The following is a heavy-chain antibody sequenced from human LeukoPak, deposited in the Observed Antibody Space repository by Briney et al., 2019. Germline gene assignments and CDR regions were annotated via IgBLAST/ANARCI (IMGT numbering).Heavy chain of an antibody. Sequence: SGGSLRLSCAASGFTFSSYGMHWVRQAPGKGLEWVAVISYDGSNKYYADSVKGRFTISRDNSKNTLYLQMNSLRAEDTAVYYCAKDRSGWCGEYFQHWGQGTLVTVSS. J-gene: IGHJ1*01. CDR2: ISYDGSNK. CDR3: AKDRSGWCGEYFQH. D-gene: IGHD6-19*01. CDR1: GFTFSSYG. V-gene: IGHV3-30*18.